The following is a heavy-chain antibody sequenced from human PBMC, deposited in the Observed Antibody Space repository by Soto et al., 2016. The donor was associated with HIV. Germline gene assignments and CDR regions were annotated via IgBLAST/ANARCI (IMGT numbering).Heavy chain of an antibody. D-gene: IGHD6-13*01. CDR1: GYTFTDYS. CDR2: INPMSGGT. Sequence: QVQLVQSGAEVKRPGASVKVSCKASGYTFTDYSIHWVRQAPGQGLEWMGRINPMSGGTHSAQIFQGRVTMSRDTSINTAYMELNSLSSVDTAVYYCARNWQDYSSSRDAFXIWGPRDTGHRLV. J-gene: IGHJ3*02. CDR3: ARNWQDYSSSRDAFXI. V-gene: IGHV1-2*02.